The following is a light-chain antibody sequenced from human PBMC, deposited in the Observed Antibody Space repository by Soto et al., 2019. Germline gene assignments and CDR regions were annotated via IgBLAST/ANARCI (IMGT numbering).Light chain of an antibody. V-gene: IGKV1-33*01. CDR3: QQYDNPSIT. Sequence: DIQMTQSPSSLSASVGDRVTITCQASQDINKFLNWYQQKPGKAPRLLIYDASNLETGVPSRFSGSGSGTDFTVTISSLQPEDIATYYCQQYDNPSITFGQGTLLEIK. J-gene: IGKJ5*01. CDR2: DAS. CDR1: QDINKF.